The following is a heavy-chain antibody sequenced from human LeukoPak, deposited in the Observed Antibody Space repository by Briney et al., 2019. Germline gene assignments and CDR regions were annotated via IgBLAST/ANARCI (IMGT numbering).Heavy chain of an antibody. V-gene: IGHV1-69*10. J-gene: IGHJ4*02. CDR3: ARQYGGGYSYGYYY. CDR2: VIPTLSIA. D-gene: IGHD5-18*01. CDR1: VGTYSSYA. Sequence: ASVKVSCKSSVGTYSSYAISWVRQAAGQGGEGVGGVIPTLSIANYAQNFQGRVTITADKSTGTAYMQLSSLRSEDTAVYYCARQYGGGYSYGYYYWGQGTLVSASS.